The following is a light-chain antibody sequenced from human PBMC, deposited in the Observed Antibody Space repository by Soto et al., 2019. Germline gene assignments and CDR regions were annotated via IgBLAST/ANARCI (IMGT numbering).Light chain of an antibody. Sequence: QSVLTQPRSVSGSPGQSVTISCTGTGSDVGGYDFVSWYQQYPGEAPRVMIYDVTKRPSGVPDRFSASKSGNTASLTISGLQAEDEADYYCCSYAGSYTRYVFGSGTKVTVL. CDR2: DVT. J-gene: IGLJ1*01. V-gene: IGLV2-11*01. CDR1: GSDVGGYDF. CDR3: CSYAGSYTRYV.